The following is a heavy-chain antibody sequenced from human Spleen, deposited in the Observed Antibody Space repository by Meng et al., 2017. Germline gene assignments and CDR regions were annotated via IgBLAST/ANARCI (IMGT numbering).Heavy chain of an antibody. CDR1: EGTVSSYA. CDR3: ARGLAAAGTFLFDP. V-gene: IGHV1-2*06. CDR2: INPNSGGT. Sequence: LVQPGVEVKKPGYPVKVSCKASEGTVSSYAICWVRQAPGQGLEWMGRINPNSGGTNYAQKFQGRVTMTRDTSISTAYMELSRLRSDDTAVYYCARGLAAAGTFLFDPWGQGTLVTVSS. D-gene: IGHD6-13*01. J-gene: IGHJ5*02.